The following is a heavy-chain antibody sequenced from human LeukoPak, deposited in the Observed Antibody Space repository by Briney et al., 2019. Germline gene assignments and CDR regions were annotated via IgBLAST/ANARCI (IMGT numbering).Heavy chain of an antibody. CDR1: GFTFSSYP. CDR3: AKDLFDYNNYEGVDY. D-gene: IGHD4-11*01. V-gene: IGHV3-30*02. J-gene: IGHJ4*02. Sequence: QTGGSLRLSCAASGFTFSSYPMSWVRQAPGKGLEWVAFIRYDGSDKYYADSVKGRFTISRDNSKNTLYLQMNSLRAEDTAVYYCAKDLFDYNNYEGVDYWGQGTLVTVSS. CDR2: IRYDGSDK.